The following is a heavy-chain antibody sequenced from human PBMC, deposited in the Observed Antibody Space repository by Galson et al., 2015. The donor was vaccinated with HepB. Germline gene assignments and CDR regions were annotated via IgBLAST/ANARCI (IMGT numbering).Heavy chain of an antibody. V-gene: IGHV3-30*04. CDR1: GFTFRSYA. D-gene: IGHD2-15*01. Sequence: SLRLSCAASGFTFRSYAMHWVRQAPGKGLEWVAVISHDGSNKYYADSVKGRFTISRDNSKNTLYLHMNSLRAEDTALYYCARGGSYCSGGNCYSTYFDHWGQGTLVTVSS. CDR2: ISHDGSNK. CDR3: ARGGSYCSGGNCYSTYFDH. J-gene: IGHJ4*02.